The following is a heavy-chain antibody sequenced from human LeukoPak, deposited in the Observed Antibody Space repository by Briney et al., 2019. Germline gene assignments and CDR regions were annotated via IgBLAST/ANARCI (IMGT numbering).Heavy chain of an antibody. V-gene: IGHV3-21*04. Sequence: GGSLRLSCAASGFTFSSYSMNWVRQAPGKGLEWVSSISSSSYIYYADSVKGRFTISRDNSKNTLYLQMNSLRAEDTAVYYCARDLYDSSGYEDYWGQGTLVTVSS. CDR2: ISSSSYI. D-gene: IGHD3-22*01. CDR3: ARDLYDSSGYEDY. CDR1: GFTFSSYS. J-gene: IGHJ4*02.